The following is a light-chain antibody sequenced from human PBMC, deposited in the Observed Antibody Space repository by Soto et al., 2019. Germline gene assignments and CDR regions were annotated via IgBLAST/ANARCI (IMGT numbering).Light chain of an antibody. CDR3: QQHNSYPLT. J-gene: IGKJ4*01. V-gene: IGKV1-9*01. CDR1: QGVSSY. CDR2: VTS. Sequence: IRLTQSPSSLSASVGDRVTITCRASQGVSSYLAWYQQKPGKAPNLLIYVTSTLQSGVPSRFSGSGSGTDFTLTISSLQPEDFATYYCQQHNSYPLTFGGGTKVEIK.